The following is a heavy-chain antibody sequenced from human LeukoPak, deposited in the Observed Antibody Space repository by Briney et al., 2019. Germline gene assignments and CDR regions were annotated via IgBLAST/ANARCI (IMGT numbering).Heavy chain of an antibody. Sequence: GGSLRLSCAASGFTFSSYWMSWVRQAPGKGLEGVANIKQDGSEKYYVDSVKGRFTISRDNAKNSLYLQMNSLRAEDTAVYYCARAAVRYSYGYDWFDPWGQGTLVTVSS. CDR2: IKQDGSEK. J-gene: IGHJ5*02. V-gene: IGHV3-7*01. D-gene: IGHD5-18*01. CDR1: GFTFSSYW. CDR3: ARAAVRYSYGYDWFDP.